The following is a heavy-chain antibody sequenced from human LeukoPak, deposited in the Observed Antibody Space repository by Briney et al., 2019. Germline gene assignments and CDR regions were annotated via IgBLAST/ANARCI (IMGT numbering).Heavy chain of an antibody. CDR1: GGSISSYY. D-gene: IGHD3-22*01. V-gene: IGHV4-34*01. J-gene: IGHJ4*02. CDR3: ARGGYYDSSGCDDY. CDR2: INHSGST. Sequence: PSETLSLTCTVSGGSISSYYWSWIRQPPGKGPEWIGEINHSGSTNYNPSLKSRVTISVDTSKNQFSLKLSSVTAADTAVYYCARGGYYDSSGCDDYWGQGTLVTVSS.